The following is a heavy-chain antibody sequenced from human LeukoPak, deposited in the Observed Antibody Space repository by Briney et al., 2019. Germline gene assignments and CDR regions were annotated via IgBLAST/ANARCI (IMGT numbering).Heavy chain of an antibody. CDR3: ARHVHYYDSSGYYSWFDP. CDR1: GGSISSYY. D-gene: IGHD3-22*01. CDR2: IYYSGST. Sequence: SETLSLTCTVSGGSISSYYWSWIRQPPGKGLEWIVYIYYSGSTNYNPSLKSRVTISVDTSKNQFSLKLSSVTAADTAVYYCARHVHYYDSSGYYSWFDPWGQGTLVTVSS. V-gene: IGHV4-59*08. J-gene: IGHJ5*02.